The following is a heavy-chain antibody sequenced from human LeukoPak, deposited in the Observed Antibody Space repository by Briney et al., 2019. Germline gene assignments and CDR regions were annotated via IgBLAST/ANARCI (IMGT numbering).Heavy chain of an antibody. CDR3: ARWSGSVTARNYYYYMDV. CDR2: IYTSGTT. Sequence: SETLSLTCTVSGVSVRRGSYYWTWIRQPAGSGLEWIGRIYTSGTTDYNPSLRTRVTISVDASRNQFSLNLSSVTAADTAVYYCARWSGSVTARNYYYYMDVWGEGTTVTVSS. CDR1: GVSVRRGSYY. D-gene: IGHD6-6*01. J-gene: IGHJ6*03. V-gene: IGHV4-61*02.